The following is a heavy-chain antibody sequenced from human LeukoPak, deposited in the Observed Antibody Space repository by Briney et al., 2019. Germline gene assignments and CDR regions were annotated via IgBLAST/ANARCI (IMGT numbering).Heavy chain of an antibody. CDR3: ARDRITIFGVDPEYLDHLGDY. Sequence: ASVKVSCKASGYTFTGYYMHWVRQAPGQGLEWMGWINPNSGGTNYAQKLQGRVTMTTDTSTSTAYMELRSLRSDDTAVYYCARDRITIFGVDPEYLDHLGDYWGQGTLVTVSS. CDR2: INPNSGGT. V-gene: IGHV1-2*02. D-gene: IGHD3-3*01. CDR1: GYTFTGYY. J-gene: IGHJ4*02.